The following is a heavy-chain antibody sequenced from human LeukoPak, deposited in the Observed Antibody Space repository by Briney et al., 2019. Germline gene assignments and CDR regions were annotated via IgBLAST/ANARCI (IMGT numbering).Heavy chain of an antibody. CDR3: TTDGVGVEGATYDN. CDR1: GFTFSSYR. D-gene: IGHD1-26*01. V-gene: IGHV3-21*03. Sequence: GGSLRLSCAASGFTFSSYRINWVRQAPGKGLEWVSSISTRNIFMTYADSVKGRFTISRDNANKSLYLQMNSLKTEDTAVYYCTTDGVGVEGATYDNWGQGTLVSVSS. J-gene: IGHJ4*02. CDR2: ISTRNIFM.